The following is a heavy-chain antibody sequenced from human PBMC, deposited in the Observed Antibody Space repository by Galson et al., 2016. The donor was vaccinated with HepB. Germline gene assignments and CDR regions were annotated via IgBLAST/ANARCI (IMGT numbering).Heavy chain of an antibody. V-gene: IGHV5-51*01. Sequence: QSGAEVKEPGESLKISCQGSGYSFINYWIAWVRQMPGKGLELMGILNPGASDSRYSPSFQGQVTISADKSVSTAYLQWSSLRASDTAIYFCARLADCSTPSCCKDPKLYVDSWGQGTLVSVSP. CDR1: GYSFINYW. D-gene: IGHD2-2*01. CDR2: LNPGASDS. J-gene: IGHJ4*02. CDR3: ARLADCSTPSCCKDPKLYVDS.